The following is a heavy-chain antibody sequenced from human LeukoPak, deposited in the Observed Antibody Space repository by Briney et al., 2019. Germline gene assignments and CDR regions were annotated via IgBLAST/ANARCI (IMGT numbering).Heavy chain of an antibody. D-gene: IGHD1-1*01. J-gene: IGHJ4*02. Sequence: GGSLRLSCAASGFTFDDYAMHWVRQAPGKGLEWVSGISWNSGSIGYADSVKGRFTISRDNAKNSLYLQLNSLRAEDTAVYFCARQRYSDYWGQGTLVTVSS. CDR2: ISWNSGSI. CDR3: ARQRYSDY. V-gene: IGHV3-9*01. CDR1: GFTFDDYA.